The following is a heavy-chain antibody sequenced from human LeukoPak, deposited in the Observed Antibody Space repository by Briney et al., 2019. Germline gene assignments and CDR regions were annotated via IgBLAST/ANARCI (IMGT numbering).Heavy chain of an antibody. CDR1: GGSFSGFY. J-gene: IGHJ5*02. V-gene: IGHV4-34*01. CDR3: AKRQGPTSGSYDWFDP. D-gene: IGHD1-26*01. Sequence: SETLSLTCAVYGGSFSGFYWSWIRQPPGKGLEWIGEINHSGSTDYSPSLKSRVAMSVDTSKNQFSLKLSSVTAADTAVYYCAKRQGPTSGSYDWFDPWGQGTLVIVSS. CDR2: INHSGST.